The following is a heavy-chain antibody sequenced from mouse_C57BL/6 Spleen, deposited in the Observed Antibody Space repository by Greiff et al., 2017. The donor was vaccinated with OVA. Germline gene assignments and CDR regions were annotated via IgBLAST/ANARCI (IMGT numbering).Heavy chain of an antibody. Sequence: VQLQQPGAELVKPGASVKLSCKASGYTFTSYWMQWVKRRPGQGLEWIGEIDPSDSYTNYNQKFKGKATLTVDTSSSTAYMQLSSLTSEDSAVYYCARWDGYHYWGQGTTLTVSS. V-gene: IGHV1-50*01. CDR3: ARWDGYHY. D-gene: IGHD2-3*01. CDR1: GYTFTSYW. J-gene: IGHJ2*01. CDR2: IDPSDSYT.